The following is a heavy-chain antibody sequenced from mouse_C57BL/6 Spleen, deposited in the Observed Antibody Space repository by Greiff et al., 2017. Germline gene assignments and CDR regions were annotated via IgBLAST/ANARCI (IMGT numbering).Heavy chain of an antibody. CDR3: ARKVRHGAMDY. CDR2: INPGSGGT. CDR1: GYAFTNYL. J-gene: IGHJ4*01. V-gene: IGHV1-54*01. D-gene: IGHD1-3*01. Sequence: QVQLQQSGAELVRPGTSVKVSCKASGYAFTNYLIEWVKQRPGQGLEWIGVINPGSGGTNYNEKFKGKATLTADKSSSTAYMQLSSLTSEDSAVYFCARKVRHGAMDYWGQGTSVTVSS.